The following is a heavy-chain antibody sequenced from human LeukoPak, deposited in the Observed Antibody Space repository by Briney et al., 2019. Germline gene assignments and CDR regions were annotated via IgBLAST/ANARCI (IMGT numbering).Heavy chain of an antibody. D-gene: IGHD2-2*01. CDR3: AREYLWDIVVVPAAYYYYGMDV. Sequence: GGSLRLSCAASGFTFSSYAMHWVRQAPGKGLEWVAVISYDGGNKYYADSVKGRFTISRDNSKNTLYLQMNSLRAEDTAVYYCAREYLWDIVVVPAAYYYYGMDVWGKGTTVTVSS. CDR2: ISYDGGNK. V-gene: IGHV3-30*04. J-gene: IGHJ6*04. CDR1: GFTFSSYA.